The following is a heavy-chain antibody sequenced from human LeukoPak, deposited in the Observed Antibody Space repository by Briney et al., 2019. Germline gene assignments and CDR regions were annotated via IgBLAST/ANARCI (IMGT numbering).Heavy chain of an antibody. J-gene: IGHJ5*02. Sequence: GASVKVSCKASGGTFSSYAISWVRQAPGQGLEWMGGIIPIFGTANYAQKFQGRVTITADESTSTAYMGLSSLRSEDTAVYYCARDLGVTSIFGVVISAPWFDPWGQGTLVTVSS. CDR3: ARDLGVTSIFGVVISAPWFDP. CDR2: IIPIFGTA. CDR1: GGTFSSYA. V-gene: IGHV1-69*13. D-gene: IGHD3-3*01.